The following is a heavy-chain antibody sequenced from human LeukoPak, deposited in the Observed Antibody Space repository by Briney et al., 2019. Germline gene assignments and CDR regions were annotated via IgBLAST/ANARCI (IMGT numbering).Heavy chain of an antibody. D-gene: IGHD2-2*01. J-gene: IGHJ4*02. CDR1: GGTFSSYA. V-gene: IGHV1-69*13. CDR3: ARAESPSTYCSSTSCYYFDY. CDR2: IIPIFGTA. Sequence: SVKVSCKASGGTFSSYAISWVRQAPGQGLEWMGGIIPIFGTANYAQKFQGRVTITADESTNTAYMELSSLRSEDTAVYYCARAESPSTYCSSTSCYYFDYWGQGTLVTVSS.